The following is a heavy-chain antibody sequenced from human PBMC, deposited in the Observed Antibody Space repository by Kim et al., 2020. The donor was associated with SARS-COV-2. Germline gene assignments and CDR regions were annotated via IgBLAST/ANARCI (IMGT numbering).Heavy chain of an antibody. CDR2: INTDGGTT. CDR1: GFTFRDYW. V-gene: IGHV3-74*01. CDR3: ARVVVGATGFDY. J-gene: IGHJ4*02. Sequence: GGSLRLSCAASGFTFRDYWMHWVRQVPGKGLVWVSRINTDGGTTNYADSVKGRFTISRDNAKNTLYLQMDSLRAEDTAVYYCARVVVGATGFDYWGQGTLVTVSS. D-gene: IGHD1-26*01.